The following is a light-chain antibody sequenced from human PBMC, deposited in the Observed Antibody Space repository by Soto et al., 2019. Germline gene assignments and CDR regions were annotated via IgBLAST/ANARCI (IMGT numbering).Light chain of an antibody. CDR3: QQYGSSLFT. Sequence: EIVLTQSPGTLSLSPGERATLYFSASQSVSSKYLAWYQQKPGQAPRVLIYGTSIRASGVPERFSGGGSGTDFTLTITRLEPEDFAVYYCQQYGSSLFTFGPGTKVDIK. V-gene: IGKV3-20*01. CDR2: GTS. J-gene: IGKJ3*01. CDR1: QSVSSKY.